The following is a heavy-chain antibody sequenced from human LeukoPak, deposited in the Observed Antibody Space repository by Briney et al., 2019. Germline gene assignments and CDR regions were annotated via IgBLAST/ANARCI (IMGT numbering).Heavy chain of an antibody. CDR3: ARAGWIGRFDY. CDR1: GFTFSSYS. Sequence: GGSLRLSCAASGFTFSSYSMNWVRQAPGKGLEWVSCISTSSSYIYYADSVKGRFTTSRDNAKNSLYLQMNSLRAEDTAVYYCARAGWIGRFDYWGQGTLVTVSS. V-gene: IGHV3-21*01. J-gene: IGHJ4*02. CDR2: ISTSSSYI. D-gene: IGHD5-12*01.